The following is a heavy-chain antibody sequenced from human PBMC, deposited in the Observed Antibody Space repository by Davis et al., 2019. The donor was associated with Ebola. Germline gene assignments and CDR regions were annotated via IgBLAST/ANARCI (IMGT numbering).Heavy chain of an antibody. Sequence: GESLKISCAASGFTFSSYAMNWVRQAPGKGLEWVSYMSSSGGTIYYADSVKGRFTISRDNAKNSLYLQMNSLRAEDTAVYYCAREGYSYGYDYWGQGTLVTVSS. V-gene: IGHV3-48*04. CDR3: AREGYSYGYDY. D-gene: IGHD5-18*01. CDR2: MSSSGGTI. J-gene: IGHJ4*02. CDR1: GFTFSSYA.